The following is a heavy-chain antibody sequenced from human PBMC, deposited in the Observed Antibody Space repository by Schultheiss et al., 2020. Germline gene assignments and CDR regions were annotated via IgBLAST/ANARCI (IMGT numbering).Heavy chain of an antibody. Sequence: GGSLRLSCAASGFTFSSYAMSWVRQAPGKGLEWVSAISGSGGSTYYADSVKGRFTISRDNSKNTLYLQMNSLRAEDTAVYYCARDLDWNYRPNTYGMDVWGQGTTVTVSS. CDR1: GFTFSSYA. CDR2: ISGSGGST. V-gene: IGHV3-23*01. J-gene: IGHJ6*02. D-gene: IGHD1-7*01. CDR3: ARDLDWNYRPNTYGMDV.